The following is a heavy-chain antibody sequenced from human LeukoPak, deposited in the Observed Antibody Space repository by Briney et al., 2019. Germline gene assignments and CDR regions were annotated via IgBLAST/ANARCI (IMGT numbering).Heavy chain of an antibody. D-gene: IGHD3-3*01. CDR2: IKSKTDGGTT. J-gene: IGHJ4*02. CDR1: GFTFTDAW. CDR3: ARQRGLTIFGVVIPHYFDY. Sequence: PGGSLRLSCAASGFTFTDAWMSWVRQAPGKGLEWVGRIKSKTDGGTTDYAAPVKGRFTISRDDSKNTLYLQMNSLRAEDTAVYYCARQRGLTIFGVVIPHYFDYWGQGTLVTVSS. V-gene: IGHV3-15*01.